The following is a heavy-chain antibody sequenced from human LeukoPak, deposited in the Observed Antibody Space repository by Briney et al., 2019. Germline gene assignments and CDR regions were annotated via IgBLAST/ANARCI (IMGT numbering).Heavy chain of an antibody. Sequence: PSETLSLTCTVSGGSVSNHYWTWIRQPPGKGLEWIGHLYYTGHTNYNPSLKSRVTISVHTSKTQFSLRLTSVTSADTALYYCATRLGWLPDYWGQGTLVTVSS. V-gene: IGHV4-59*02. J-gene: IGHJ4*02. CDR1: GGSVSNHY. CDR2: LYYTGHT. CDR3: ATRLGWLPDY. D-gene: IGHD5-12*01.